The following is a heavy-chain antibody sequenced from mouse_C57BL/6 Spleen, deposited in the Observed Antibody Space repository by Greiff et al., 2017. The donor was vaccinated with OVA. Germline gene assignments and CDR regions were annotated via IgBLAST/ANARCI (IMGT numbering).Heavy chain of an antibody. D-gene: IGHD2-1*01. CDR1: GYAFSSSW. CDR2: IYPGDGDT. Sequence: QVQLQQSGPELVKPGASVKISCKASGYAFSSSWMNWVKQRPGKGLEWIGRIYPGDGDTNYNGKFKGKATLTADKSSSTAYMQLSSLTSEDSAVYFCASTGPTGGYFDYWGQGTTLTVSS. J-gene: IGHJ2*01. CDR3: ASTGPTGGYFDY. V-gene: IGHV1-82*01.